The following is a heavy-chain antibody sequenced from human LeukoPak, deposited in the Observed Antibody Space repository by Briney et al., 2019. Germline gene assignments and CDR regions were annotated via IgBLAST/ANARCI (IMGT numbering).Heavy chain of an antibody. J-gene: IGHJ4*02. CDR2: INRSEST. Sequence: PSETLSLTCRVSGGSTSTCRYHWGWMRQPPGKGLECIGEINRSESTNYNPSLKSRVTISVDTSKNQFSLKLSSVTAADTAVYYCARRWRSIAAAGTSVEVNFDYWGQGTLVTVSS. D-gene: IGHD6-13*01. CDR1: GGSTSTCRYH. CDR3: ARRWRSIAAAGTSVEVNFDY. V-gene: IGHV4-39*07.